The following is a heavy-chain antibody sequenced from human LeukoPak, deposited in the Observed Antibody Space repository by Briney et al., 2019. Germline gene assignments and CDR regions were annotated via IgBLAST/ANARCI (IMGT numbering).Heavy chain of an antibody. Sequence: PGGSLRLSCAASGFTFSSYAMSWVRQAPGKGLEWVSAISGSGGSTYYADSVKGRFTISRDNSKNTLYLQMNSLRAEDTAVYYCAKDRVMATIPASPSDYWGQGTLVTVSS. J-gene: IGHJ4*02. V-gene: IGHV3-23*01. CDR2: ISGSGGST. CDR1: GFTFSSYA. D-gene: IGHD5-24*01. CDR3: AKDRVMATIPASPSDY.